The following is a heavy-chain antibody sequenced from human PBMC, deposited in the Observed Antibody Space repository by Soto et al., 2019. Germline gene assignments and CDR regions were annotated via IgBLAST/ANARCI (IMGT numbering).Heavy chain of an antibody. CDR1: GGSISSGGYS. Sequence: SLTCAVSGGSISSGGYSWSWIRQPPGKGLEWIGYIYHSGSTYYNPSLKSRVTISVDRSKNQFSLKLSSVTAADTAVYYCAGDCTNGVCSGAFDYWGQGTLVTVSS. CDR3: AGDCTNGVCSGAFDY. D-gene: IGHD2-8*01. V-gene: IGHV4-30-2*01. J-gene: IGHJ4*02. CDR2: IYHSGST.